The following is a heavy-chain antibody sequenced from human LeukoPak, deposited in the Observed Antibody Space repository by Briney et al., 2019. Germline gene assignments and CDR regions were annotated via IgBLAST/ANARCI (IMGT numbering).Heavy chain of an antibody. CDR3: ASLYGGNAYGMDV. D-gene: IGHD3-10*02. V-gene: IGHV1-2*02. CDR1: GYTFTGYY. J-gene: IGHJ6*02. Sequence: ASVKVSCKASGYTFTGYYMHWVRQAPGQGLEWMGWINPNSSGTNYAQKFQGRVTMTRDTSISTAYMELSRLRSDDTAVYYCASLYGGNAYGMDVWGEGTTVTGS. CDR2: INPNSSGT.